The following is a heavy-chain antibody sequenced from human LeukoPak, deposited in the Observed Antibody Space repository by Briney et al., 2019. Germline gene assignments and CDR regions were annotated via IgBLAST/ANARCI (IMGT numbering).Heavy chain of an antibody. Sequence: GASVKVSCKSSGYTFTSYFVHWVRQAPGQGLEWMGIINPSGGIKTYAQKFQGRVTMTRDMSTSTVYMELSSLRSEDTAVYYCARDSTAASLKKSTFDYWGQGTLVTVSS. CDR3: ARDSTAASLKKSTFDY. CDR2: INPSGGIK. V-gene: IGHV1-46*01. J-gene: IGHJ4*02. CDR1: GYTFTSYF. D-gene: IGHD6-13*01.